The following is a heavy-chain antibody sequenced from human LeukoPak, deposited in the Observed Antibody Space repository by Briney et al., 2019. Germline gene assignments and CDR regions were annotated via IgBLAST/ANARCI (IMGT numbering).Heavy chain of an antibody. CDR2: IYISGST. D-gene: IGHD2-15*01. J-gene: IGHJ4*02. CDR1: GGSVSSHY. CDR3: ARIYCSGGSCYYFDY. V-gene: IGHV4-4*07. Sequence: SETLSLTCTVSGGSVSSHYWSWIRQPAGKGLEWIGRIYISGSTNYNPSLKSRVTMSVDTSKNQFSLKLSSVTAADTAVYHCARIYCSGGSCYYFDYWGQGTLVTVSS.